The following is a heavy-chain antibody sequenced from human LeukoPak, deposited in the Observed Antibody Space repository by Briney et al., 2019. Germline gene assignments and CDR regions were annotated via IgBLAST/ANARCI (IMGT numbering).Heavy chain of an antibody. CDR1: GFTFSSYS. Sequence: GGSLRLSCAASGFTFSSYSMNWVRQAPGKGLEWVSYISSSSSTIYYADSVKGRFTISRDNAKNSLYLQMNSLRAEDTAVYYCAREGGYCSGGSCYWDDYWGQRTLVTVSS. CDR2: ISSSSSTI. CDR3: AREGGYCSGGSCYWDDY. D-gene: IGHD2-15*01. J-gene: IGHJ4*02. V-gene: IGHV3-48*01.